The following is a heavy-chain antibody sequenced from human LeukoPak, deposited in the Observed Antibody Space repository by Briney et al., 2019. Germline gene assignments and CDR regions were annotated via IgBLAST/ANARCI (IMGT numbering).Heavy chain of an antibody. V-gene: IGHV4-61*02. Sequence: SETLSLTCTVSGASIIRGDYSWSWIRQPAGKGLEWIGRVYATGNTNYNPSLRRRVTISLDTSKNQFSLELGSVTVADTAVYFCARDRQYYTDSGTDAWGQGILVSVSS. CDR1: GASIIRGDYS. CDR3: ARDRQYYTDSGTDA. J-gene: IGHJ5*02. CDR2: VYATGNT. D-gene: IGHD3-3*01.